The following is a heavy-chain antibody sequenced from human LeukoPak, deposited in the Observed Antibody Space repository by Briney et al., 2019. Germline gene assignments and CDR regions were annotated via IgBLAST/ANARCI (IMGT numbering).Heavy chain of an antibody. CDR1: GYTFTSYG. CDR2: ISAYNGNT. V-gene: IGHV1-18*01. Sequence: GASVKVSCKASGYTFTSYGISWVRQAPGQGLEWMGWISAYNGNTNYAQKFQGRVTITRDTSASTAYMELSSLRSEDTAVYYCARDNYDFWSGYSNWFDPWGQGTLVTVSS. J-gene: IGHJ5*02. CDR3: ARDNYDFWSGYSNWFDP. D-gene: IGHD3-3*01.